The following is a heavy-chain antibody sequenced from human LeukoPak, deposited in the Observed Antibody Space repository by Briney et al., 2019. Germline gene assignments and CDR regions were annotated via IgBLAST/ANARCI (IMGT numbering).Heavy chain of an antibody. CDR2: LWYDGRIK. D-gene: IGHD2-21*02. V-gene: IGHV3-33*01. CDR1: GFTFSSHG. J-gene: IGHJ4*02. CDR3: ARDYCGGDCYVDY. Sequence: GGCLRLSCAASGFTFSSHGMHWVRQAPGKGLEWVAVLWYDGRIKYYAESVKGRFTISRDNSKNTLYLQMNSLRAEDTAVYYCARDYCGGDCYVDYWGQGTLVTVSS.